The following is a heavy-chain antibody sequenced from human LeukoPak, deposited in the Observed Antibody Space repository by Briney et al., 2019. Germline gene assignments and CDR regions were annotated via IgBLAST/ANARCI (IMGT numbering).Heavy chain of an antibody. Sequence: ASVKVSCKASGYTFTGYYMHWVRQAPGQGLEWMGWINPNSGGTTYAQKFPGSVTMTRDTSTSTAYMELSRLRSDDTAVYYCARGAARIAARPVDYWGQGTLVTVSS. D-gene: IGHD6-6*01. CDR3: ARGAARIAARPVDY. V-gene: IGHV1-2*02. J-gene: IGHJ4*02. CDR1: GYTFTGYY. CDR2: INPNSGGT.